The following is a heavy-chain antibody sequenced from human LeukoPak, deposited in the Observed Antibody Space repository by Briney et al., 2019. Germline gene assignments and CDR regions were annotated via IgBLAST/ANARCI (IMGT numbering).Heavy chain of an antibody. CDR1: GYTFNGYF. CDR2: INPNSGVT. Sequence: ASVKVSCKASGYTFNGYFMHWVRQAPGRGLEWMGWINPNSGVTNYAQKFQGRVTMTRDTSISTAYMELSRLRSDDTAVYYCARDRGWELVDYWGQGTLITVSS. J-gene: IGHJ4*02. CDR3: ARDRGWELVDY. D-gene: IGHD1-26*01. V-gene: IGHV1-2*02.